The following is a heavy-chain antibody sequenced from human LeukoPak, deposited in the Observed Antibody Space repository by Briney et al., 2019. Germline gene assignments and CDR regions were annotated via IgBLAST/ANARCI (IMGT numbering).Heavy chain of an antibody. D-gene: IGHD3-22*01. Sequence: SETLSLTCTVSGGSISSYYWSWIRQPPGKGLEWIGYIYYSGSTNYNPSLKSRVTISVDTSKNQFSLKLSSVTAADTAVYYCASDYDSSGPLDYWGQGTLVTVSS. CDR2: IYYSGST. V-gene: IGHV4-59*08. CDR3: ASDYDSSGPLDY. CDR1: GGSISSYY. J-gene: IGHJ4*02.